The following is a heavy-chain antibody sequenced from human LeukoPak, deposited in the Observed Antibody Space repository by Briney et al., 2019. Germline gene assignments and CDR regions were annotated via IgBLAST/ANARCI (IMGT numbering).Heavy chain of an antibody. CDR1: GGTFSSYT. V-gene: IGHV1-69*02. CDR3: ARALIVGATIGAFQH. Sequence: SVKVSCKASGGTFSSYTISWVRQAPGQGLEWMGRIIPILGIANYAQKFQGRVTITADKSTSTAYMELSSLRSEDTAVYYCARALIVGATIGAFQHWGQGTLVTVSS. D-gene: IGHD1-26*01. CDR2: IIPILGIA. J-gene: IGHJ1*01.